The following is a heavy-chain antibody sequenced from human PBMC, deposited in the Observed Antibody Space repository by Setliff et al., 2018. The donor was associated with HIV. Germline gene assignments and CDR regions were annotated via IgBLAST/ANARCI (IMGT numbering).Heavy chain of an antibody. CDR2: IYTSGGT. CDR1: GGSISSGSYY. J-gene: IGHJ4*02. Sequence: SETLSLTCTVSGGSISSGSYYWSWIRQPAGKGLEWIGHIYTSGGTNYNPSLKSRVTISVDTSKNQFSLKLSSVTAADTAVYFCARVGTRGYSGYAPLDFFDYWGQGTLVTVSS. V-gene: IGHV4-61*09. D-gene: IGHD5-12*01. CDR3: ARVGTRGYSGYAPLDFFDY.